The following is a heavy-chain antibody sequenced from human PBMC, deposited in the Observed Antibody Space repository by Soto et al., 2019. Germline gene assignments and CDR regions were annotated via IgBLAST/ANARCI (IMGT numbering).Heavy chain of an antibody. Sequence: WGSLRLSWAASGFTFRAYAMPWVRQAPGKGLEWVAVIPYDGSNKYYADSVKGRFTISRDNSKNTLYLQMNSLRAEDTAVYYCASEPPIAAAGNRVPKFDYWGQGTLVTVSS. CDR3: ASEPPIAAAGNRVPKFDY. D-gene: IGHD6-13*01. CDR2: IPYDGSNK. J-gene: IGHJ4*02. CDR1: GFTFRAYA. V-gene: IGHV3-30-3*01.